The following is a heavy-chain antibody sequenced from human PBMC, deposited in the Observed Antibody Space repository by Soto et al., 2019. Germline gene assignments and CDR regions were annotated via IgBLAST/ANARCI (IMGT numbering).Heavy chain of an antibody. V-gene: IGHV3-23*01. CDR1: GFTFSSYA. D-gene: IGHD3-3*01. Sequence: GGSLRLSCAASGFTFSSYAMSWVRQAPGKGLEWVSAISGSGGSTYYADSVKGRFTISRDNSKNTLYLQMNSLRAEDTAVYYCAKRLPPTIFGVVIEGALDYWGQGTLVTVSS. CDR3: AKRLPPTIFGVVIEGALDY. CDR2: ISGSGGST. J-gene: IGHJ4*02.